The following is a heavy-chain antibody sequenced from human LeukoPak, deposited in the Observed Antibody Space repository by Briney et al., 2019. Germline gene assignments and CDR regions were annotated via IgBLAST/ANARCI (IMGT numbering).Heavy chain of an antibody. V-gene: IGHV3-74*01. CDR1: GFTFSAYW. D-gene: IGHD6-19*01. Sequence: GGSLRLSCAASGFTFSAYWMHWVRQAPGKGLVWVGRINDVGSDSTYVDSVKGRFTISRDNAKNTLYLQMNNLRAEDTAAYYCAGVKVAGTRSFDYWGQGTLATVSS. CDR2: INDVGSDS. CDR3: AGVKVAGTRSFDY. J-gene: IGHJ4*02.